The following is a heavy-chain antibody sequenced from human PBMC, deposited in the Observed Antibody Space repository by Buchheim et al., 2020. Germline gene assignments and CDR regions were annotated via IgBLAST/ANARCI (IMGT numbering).Heavy chain of an antibody. Sequence: EVQLVESGGGLVQPGGSLRLSCVASGFSFSTSNVHWVRQAPGKGLEWVSFISYSSGTKYYADSVKGRFTISRDNAKNSLFLQMNSLRDEDTAEYFCARSHIESWGFLDSWGQGTL. V-gene: IGHV3-48*02. CDR1: GFSFSTSN. CDR3: ARSHIESWGFLDS. CDR2: ISYSSGTK. J-gene: IGHJ4*02. D-gene: IGHD3-16*01.